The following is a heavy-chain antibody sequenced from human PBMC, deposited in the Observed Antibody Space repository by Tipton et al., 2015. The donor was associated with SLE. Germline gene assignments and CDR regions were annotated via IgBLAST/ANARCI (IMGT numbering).Heavy chain of an antibody. J-gene: IGHJ4*02. CDR2: INHSGST. CDR3: AGNALDTAYYFDY. Sequence: TLSLTCAVYGGSFSGYYWSWIRQPPGKGLEWIGEINHSGSTNYNPSLKSRVTISVDTSKNQFSLKLSSVTAADTAVYYCAGNALDTAYYFDYWGQGTLVTVSS. CDR1: GGSFSGYY. D-gene: IGHD5-18*01. V-gene: IGHV4-34*01.